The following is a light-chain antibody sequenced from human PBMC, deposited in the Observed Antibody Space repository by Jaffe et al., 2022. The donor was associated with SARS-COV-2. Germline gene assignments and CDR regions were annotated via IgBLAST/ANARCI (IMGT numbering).Light chain of an antibody. Sequence: DIQMTQSPSSLSASVRDRVTITCRASRGIGNHVAWFQQKPGKAPKSLIYDASNLQSGVPSRFSGSGFGTEFTLTISSPQPEDFATYFCHQYNTFPWTFGQGTNVEVK. CDR3: HQYNTFPWT. CDR2: DAS. CDR1: RGIGNH. V-gene: IGKV1-16*01. J-gene: IGKJ1*01.